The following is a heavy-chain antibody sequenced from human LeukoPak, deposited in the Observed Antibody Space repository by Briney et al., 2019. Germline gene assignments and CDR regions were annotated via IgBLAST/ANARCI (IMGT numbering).Heavy chain of an antibody. CDR1: GFTFSSYA. CDR3: ARVDCSSTSCYTHYYGMDV. Sequence: GGSLRLSCAASGFTFSSYAMHWVRQAPGKGLEWVSSISSSSSYIYYADSVEGRFTISRDNAKNSLYLQMNSLRAEDTAVYYCARVDCSSTSCYTHYYGMDVWGQGTTVTVSS. CDR2: ISSSSSYI. V-gene: IGHV3-21*01. J-gene: IGHJ6*02. D-gene: IGHD2-2*02.